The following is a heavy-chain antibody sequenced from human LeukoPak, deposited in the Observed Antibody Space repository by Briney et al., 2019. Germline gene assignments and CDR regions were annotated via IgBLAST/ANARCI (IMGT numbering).Heavy chain of an antibody. CDR3: ARDLRRSYDSSGYYEDY. Sequence: SGGSLRLSCAASGFTFSSYSMNWVRQAPGKGLEWVSSISSSSSYIYYADSVKGRFTISRDNAKNSLYLQMNSLRAEDTAVYYCARDLRRSYDSSGYYEDYWGQGTLVTVSS. CDR1: GFTFSSYS. CDR2: ISSSSSYI. J-gene: IGHJ4*02. V-gene: IGHV3-21*01. D-gene: IGHD3-22*01.